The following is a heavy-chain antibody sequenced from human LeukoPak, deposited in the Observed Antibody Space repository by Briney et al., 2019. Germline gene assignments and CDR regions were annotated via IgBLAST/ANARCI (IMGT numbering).Heavy chain of an antibody. CDR3: ATRPITMVRGVIGWFDP. Sequence: GGSLRLSCAASGFTFSSYAMSWVRQAPGKGLEWVSAISGSGGSTYYADSVKGRFTISRDNSKNTLHLQMNSQRAEDTAVYYCATRPITMVRGVIGWFDPWGQGTLVTVSS. V-gene: IGHV3-23*01. J-gene: IGHJ5*02. CDR1: GFTFSSYA. CDR2: ISGSGGST. D-gene: IGHD3-10*01.